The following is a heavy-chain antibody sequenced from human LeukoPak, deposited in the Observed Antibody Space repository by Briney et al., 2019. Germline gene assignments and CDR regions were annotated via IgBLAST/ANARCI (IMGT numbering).Heavy chain of an antibody. CDR3: ARQGYNWNYFSH. D-gene: IGHD1-7*01. V-gene: IGHV4-39*01. CDR2: IYYSGST. CDR1: GGSISSSSNY. Sequence: SETLSLTCTVSGGSISSSSNYWGWIRQPPGKGLEWIGSIYYSGSTYYNPSLKSRVTISIDTSKHQFSLKPSSVTAADTAVYYCARQGYNWNYFSHWGQGTLVTVSS. J-gene: IGHJ4*02.